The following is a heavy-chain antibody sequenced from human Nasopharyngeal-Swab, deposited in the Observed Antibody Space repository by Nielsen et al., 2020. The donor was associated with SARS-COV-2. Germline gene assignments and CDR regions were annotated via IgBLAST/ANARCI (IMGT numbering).Heavy chain of an antibody. Sequence: GEPLKISCEASGFTFRDHAMTWVRQAPGKGLVWVSRINSDGSSTSYADSVKGRFTISRDNAKNTLYLQMNSLRAEDTAVYYCARQVYARPYYYYYGMDVWGQGTTVTVSS. V-gene: IGHV3-74*01. D-gene: IGHD2-8*01. CDR1: GFTFRDHA. J-gene: IGHJ6*02. CDR3: ARQVYARPYYYYYGMDV. CDR2: INSDGSST.